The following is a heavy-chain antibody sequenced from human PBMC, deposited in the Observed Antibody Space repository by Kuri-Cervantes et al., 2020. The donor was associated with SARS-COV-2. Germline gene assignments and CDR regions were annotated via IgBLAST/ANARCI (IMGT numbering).Heavy chain of an antibody. Sequence: LSLTCAASGFTFSSYWMSWVRQAPGKGLEWVANIKQGGSEKYYVDSVKGRFTISRDNAKNSLYLQMNSLRAEDTAVYYCARVVRGVSVHWFDPWGQGTLVTVSS. V-gene: IGHV3-7*01. CDR1: GFTFSSYW. CDR2: IKQGGSEK. D-gene: IGHD3-10*01. CDR3: ARVVRGVSVHWFDP. J-gene: IGHJ5*02.